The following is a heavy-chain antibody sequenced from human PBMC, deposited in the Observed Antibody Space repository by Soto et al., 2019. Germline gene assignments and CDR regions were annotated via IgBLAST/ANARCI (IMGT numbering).Heavy chain of an antibody. J-gene: IGHJ4*02. Sequence: PSETLSLTCSVSGGSISGYYWTWIRQPPGTGLEWIGEIYYSGSTNYNPSLKSRATISVDTSKNQFSLKLTSVTAADTAVYYCARDKITGLFDYWGQGTLVTVSS. CDR3: ARDKITGLFDY. D-gene: IGHD2-8*02. V-gene: IGHV4-34*01. CDR1: GGSISGYY. CDR2: IYYSGST.